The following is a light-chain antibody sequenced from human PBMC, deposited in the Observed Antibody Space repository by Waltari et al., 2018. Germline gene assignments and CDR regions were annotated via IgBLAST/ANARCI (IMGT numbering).Light chain of an antibody. Sequence: EIVLTQAPATLSLSPGERATLSCRTSQSIADYLAWYQQKPGQSPRLLIYDVSNRVTGIPVRFSGSASGTDFTLTITSLEPEDFAVYYCQQRSNWPRFSFGQGTKLEIK. V-gene: IGKV3-11*01. CDR3: QQRSNWPRFS. CDR2: DVS. J-gene: IGKJ2*01. CDR1: QSIADY.